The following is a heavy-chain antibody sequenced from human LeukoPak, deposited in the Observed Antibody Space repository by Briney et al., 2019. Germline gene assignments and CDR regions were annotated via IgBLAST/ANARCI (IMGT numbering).Heavy chain of an antibody. D-gene: IGHD2-2*01. CDR2: IYYSGTT. J-gene: IGHJ5*02. V-gene: IGHV4-59*01. CDR1: GGSISSSY. Sequence: SETLSLTCTVSGGSISSSYWSWIRQPPGKGLEWIGYIYYSGTTNYNPSLKSRVTISVDTSKNQFSLKLSSVTAADTAVYYCAREITLVVPPGWFDPWGQGTLVTVSS. CDR3: AREITLVVPPGWFDP.